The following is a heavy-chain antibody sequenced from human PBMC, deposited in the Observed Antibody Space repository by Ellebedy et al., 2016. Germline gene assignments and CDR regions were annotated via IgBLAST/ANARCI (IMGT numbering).Heavy chain of an antibody. J-gene: IGHJ2*01. CDR2: IIPMFGTT. V-gene: IGHV1-69*13. Sequence: ASVKVSCKASGYTFTTYGFTWVRQAPGQGLEWMGGIIPMFGTTNYAQKFQGRLTITADESTRTAYMELSSLRSEDLALYYCASGGRGYFDLWGRGTLVTVST. D-gene: IGHD2-15*01. CDR3: ASGGRGYFDL. CDR1: GYTFTTYG.